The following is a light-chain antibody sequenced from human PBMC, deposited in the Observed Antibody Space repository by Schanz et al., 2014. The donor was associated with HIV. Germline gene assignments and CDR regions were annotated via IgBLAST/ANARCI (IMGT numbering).Light chain of an antibody. CDR2: GNT. Sequence: QSVLTQPPSVSGAPGQRVTISCSGSSSNIGAGRNVQWHQQLPGTAPKLLIYGNTNRPSGVPDRFSGSKSGDTASLTISGLQAEDEADYYCQSYDSSLSGVVFGGGTKLTVL. CDR3: QSYDSSLSGVV. CDR1: SSNIGAGRN. J-gene: IGLJ2*01. V-gene: IGLV1-40*01.